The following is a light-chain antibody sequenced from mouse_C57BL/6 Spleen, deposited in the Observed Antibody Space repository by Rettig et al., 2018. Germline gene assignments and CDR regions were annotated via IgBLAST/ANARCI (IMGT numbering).Light chain of an antibody. J-gene: IGKJ5*01. Sequence: TCRASENIYSNLAWYQQKQGKSPQLLVYAATNLADGVPSRFSGSGSGTQYSLKINSLQSEDFGSYYCQHFGGTPLTFGAGTKLELK. V-gene: IGKV12-46*01. CDR2: AAT. CDR1: ENIYSN. CDR3: QHFGGTPLT.